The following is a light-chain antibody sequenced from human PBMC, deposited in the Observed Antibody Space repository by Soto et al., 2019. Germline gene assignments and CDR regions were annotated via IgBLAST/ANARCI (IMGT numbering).Light chain of an antibody. CDR3: QQRSNWLSIT. Sequence: EIVMTQSPATLSVSPGETATLSCRASQSVSSDLAWYHQKPGQAPRLLIYDASNRATGIPARFSGSGSGTDFTLTISSLEPEDFAVYYCQQRSNWLSITFGQGTRLEIK. CDR1: QSVSSD. V-gene: IGKV3-11*01. CDR2: DAS. J-gene: IGKJ5*01.